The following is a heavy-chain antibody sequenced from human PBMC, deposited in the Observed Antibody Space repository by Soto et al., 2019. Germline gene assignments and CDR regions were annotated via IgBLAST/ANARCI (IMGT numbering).Heavy chain of an antibody. V-gene: IGHV1-69*13. Sequence: SVKVSCKASGGTFSSYAISWVRQAPGQGLEWMGGIIPIFGTANYAQKFQGRVTITADESTSTAYMELGSLRSEDTAVYYCARWRWQQLVRNSTSYYYYGMYVWGQGTTVTVSS. D-gene: IGHD6-13*01. CDR2: IIPIFGTA. CDR1: GGTFSSYA. J-gene: IGHJ6*02. CDR3: ARWRWQQLVRNSTSYYYYGMYV.